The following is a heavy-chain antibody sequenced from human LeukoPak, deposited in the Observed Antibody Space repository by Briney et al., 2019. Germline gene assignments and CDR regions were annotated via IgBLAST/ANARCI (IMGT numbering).Heavy chain of an antibody. CDR1: GGSISSSSYY. CDR2: IYYSGST. J-gene: IGHJ4*02. D-gene: IGHD3-3*01. Sequence: SETLSLTCTVSGGSISSSSYYWGWTRQPPGKGLEWIGSIYYSGSTYYNPSLKSRVTISVDTSKNQFSLKLSSVTAADTAVYYCARDYGFWSGYPSSYFDYWGQGTLVTVSS. CDR3: ARDYGFWSGYPSSYFDY. V-gene: IGHV4-39*07.